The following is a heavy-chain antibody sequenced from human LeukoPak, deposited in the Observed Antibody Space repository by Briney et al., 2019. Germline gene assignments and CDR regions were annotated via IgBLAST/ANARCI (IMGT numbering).Heavy chain of an antibody. CDR1: RGTFSSYA. D-gene: IGHD2-2*02. CDR3: ASTLGYCSSTSCYKYAFDI. V-gene: IGHV1-69*01. J-gene: IGHJ3*02. Sequence: SVKVSCKASRGTFSSYAISWVRQAPGQGLEWMGGIIPIFGTANYAQKFQGRVTITADESTSTAYMELSSLRSEDTAVYYRASTLGYCSSTSCYKYAFDIWGQGTMVTVSS. CDR2: IIPIFGTA.